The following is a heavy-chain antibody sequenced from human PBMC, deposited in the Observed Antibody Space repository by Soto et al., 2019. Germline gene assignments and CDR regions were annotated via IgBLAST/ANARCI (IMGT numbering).Heavy chain of an antibody. CDR2: IYSGDST. CDR1: GFTVSHYY. Sequence: GGSLRLSCSTSGFTVSHYYMTWVRQAPGKGLESVSVIYSGDSTYYADSVKGRFTISRDKSKKMLYLQMNNLRAEDTAVYYCAITYDNPPLNAFNFWGQGTMVTVSS. J-gene: IGHJ3*01. CDR3: AITYDNPPLNAFNF. V-gene: IGHV3-53*01. D-gene: IGHD3-22*01.